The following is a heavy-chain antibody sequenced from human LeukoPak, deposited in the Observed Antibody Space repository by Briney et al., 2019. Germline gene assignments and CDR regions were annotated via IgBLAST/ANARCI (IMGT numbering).Heavy chain of an antibody. CDR2: ISYDGSNK. D-gene: IGHD5-18*01. Sequence: PGRSLRLSCAASGFTFSSYGMHWVRQAPGKGLEWVAVISYDGSNKYYADSVKGRFTISRDNAKTSLYLQMNSLRAEDTAVYYCARSLWPEDYWGQGTLVTVSS. V-gene: IGHV3-30*03. CDR3: ARSLWPEDY. J-gene: IGHJ4*02. CDR1: GFTFSSYG.